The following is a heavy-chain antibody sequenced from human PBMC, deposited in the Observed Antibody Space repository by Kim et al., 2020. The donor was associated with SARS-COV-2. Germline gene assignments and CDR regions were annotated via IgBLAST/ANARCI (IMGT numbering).Heavy chain of an antibody. V-gene: IGHV4-59*01. CDR3: ARDQYYDILTGYSLRYFDL. CDR1: SGSISSYY. CDR2: IYYSGST. Sequence: SETLSLTCTVSSGSISSYYWSWIRQPPGKGLEWIGYIYYSGSTNYNPSLKSRVTISVDTSKNQFSLKLSSVTVADTAVYYCARDQYYDILTGYSLRYFDLWGRGTLVTVSS. J-gene: IGHJ2*01. D-gene: IGHD3-9*01.